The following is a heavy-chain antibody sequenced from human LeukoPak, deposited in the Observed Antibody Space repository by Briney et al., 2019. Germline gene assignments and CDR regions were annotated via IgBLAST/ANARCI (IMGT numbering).Heavy chain of an antibody. Sequence: GGSLRLSCAASGFTFSSYWMHWVRQAPGKGLVWVSRINSDGSSTSYADSVKGRFTISRDNAKNTLYLQMNSLRGEDTAVYYCASRRDGYNYDAFDMWGQGTMVTVSS. D-gene: IGHD5-24*01. CDR3: ASRRDGYNYDAFDM. V-gene: IGHV3-74*01. J-gene: IGHJ3*02. CDR2: INSDGSST. CDR1: GFTFSSYW.